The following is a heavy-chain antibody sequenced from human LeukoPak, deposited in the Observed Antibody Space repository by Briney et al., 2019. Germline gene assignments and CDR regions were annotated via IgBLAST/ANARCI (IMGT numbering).Heavy chain of an antibody. Sequence: ASVKVSCKASGYAFTSYGISWVRRAPGQGLEWMGWISAYNGNTNYAQKLQGRVTMTTDTSTSTAYMELRSLRSDDTAVYYCARVVEQWLAFDYWGQGTLVTVSS. CDR3: ARVVEQWLAFDY. J-gene: IGHJ4*02. D-gene: IGHD6-19*01. CDR1: GYAFTSYG. CDR2: ISAYNGNT. V-gene: IGHV1-18*01.